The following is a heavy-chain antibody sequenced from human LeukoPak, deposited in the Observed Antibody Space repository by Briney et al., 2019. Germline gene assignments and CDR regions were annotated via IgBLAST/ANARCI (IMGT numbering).Heavy chain of an antibody. CDR1: GFTLSRYG. V-gene: IGHV3-33*06. CDR3: AKDRHIVVVTAMDY. Sequence: PGGSLRLSCATSGFTLSRYGVAWVRQAPGKGLEWVAVIWYDGSNKYYADSVKGRFTISRDNSKNTLYLQMNSLRAEDTAVYYCAKDRHIVVVTAMDYWGQGTLVTVSS. D-gene: IGHD2-21*02. J-gene: IGHJ4*02. CDR2: IWYDGSNK.